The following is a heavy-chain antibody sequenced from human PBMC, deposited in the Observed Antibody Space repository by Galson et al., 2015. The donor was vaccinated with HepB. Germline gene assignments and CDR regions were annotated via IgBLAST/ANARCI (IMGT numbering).Heavy chain of an antibody. J-gene: IGHJ2*01. CDR3: ARAAMGPLSQLSRGRHFDL. Sequence: SLRLSCAASGFTVSSNYMSWVRQAPGKGLEWVSVIYSGGSTYYADSVKGRFTISRDNSKNTLYLQMNSLRAEDTAVYYCARAAMGPLSQLSRGRHFDLWGRGTLVTVSS. D-gene: IGHD3-16*01. CDR1: GFTVSSNY. V-gene: IGHV3-66*01. CDR2: IYSGGST.